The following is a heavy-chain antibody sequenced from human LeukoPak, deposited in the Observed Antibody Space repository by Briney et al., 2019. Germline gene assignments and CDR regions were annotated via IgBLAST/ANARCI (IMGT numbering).Heavy chain of an antibody. D-gene: IGHD3-22*01. CDR3: ARASYDSSGYLFDY. Sequence: GGSLRLSCAASGFTFSSYAMSWVRQAPGKGLEWVSVIYSGGSTYYADSVKGRFTISRDNSKNTLYLQMNSLRAEDTAVYYCARASYDSSGYLFDYWGQGTLVTVSS. CDR1: GFTFSSYA. J-gene: IGHJ4*02. V-gene: IGHV3-66*01. CDR2: IYSGGST.